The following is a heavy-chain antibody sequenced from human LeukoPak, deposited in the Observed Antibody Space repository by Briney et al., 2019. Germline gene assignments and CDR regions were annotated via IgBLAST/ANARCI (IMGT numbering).Heavy chain of an antibody. CDR2: IYPGDSDT. V-gene: IGHV5-51*01. Sequence: GESLKTSCKGSGYSFTSYWIGWVRQMPGKGLEWMGIIYPGDSDTRYSPSFQGQVTISADKSISTAYLQWSSLKASDTAMYYCARAPSFHYCSGGSCYFHWGQGTLVTVSS. CDR3: ARAPSFHYCSGGSCYFH. CDR1: GYSFTSYW. J-gene: IGHJ4*02. D-gene: IGHD2-15*01.